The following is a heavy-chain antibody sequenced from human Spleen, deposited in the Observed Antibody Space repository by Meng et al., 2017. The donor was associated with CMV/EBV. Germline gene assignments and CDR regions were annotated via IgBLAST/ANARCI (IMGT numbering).Heavy chain of an antibody. CDR1: SNHRGVYF. CDR3: ARGPDRQDYLTLRFFDS. D-gene: IGHD3-10*01. Sequence: SNHRGVYFCRWIRKHQGKGLEWIGYIYNNGDTYDNPSLKSRLSISVDTSKNQFSLRLTSVTAADTAVYYCARGPDRQDYLTLRFFDSWGQGTLVTVSS. CDR2: IYNNGDT. J-gene: IGHJ4*02. V-gene: IGHV4-31*02.